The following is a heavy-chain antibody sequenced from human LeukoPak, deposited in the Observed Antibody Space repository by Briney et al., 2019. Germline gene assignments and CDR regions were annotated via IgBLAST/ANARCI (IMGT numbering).Heavy chain of an antibody. CDR1: GFTFSSYG. Sequence: GRSPRLSCASSGFTFSSYGMHWVRQAPGKGLEWVAVISYDGSNKYYADSVKGRFTISRDNSKNTLYLQMNSLRADDTAVYYRAKGLRYSDNWGQGTLVTVSS. CDR3: AKGLRYSDN. V-gene: IGHV3-30*18. J-gene: IGHJ4*02. CDR2: ISYDGSNK. D-gene: IGHD3-9*01.